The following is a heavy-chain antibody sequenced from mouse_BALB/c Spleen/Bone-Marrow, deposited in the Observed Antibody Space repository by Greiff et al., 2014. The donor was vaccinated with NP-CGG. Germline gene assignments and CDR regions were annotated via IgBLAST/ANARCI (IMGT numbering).Heavy chain of an antibody. J-gene: IGHJ3*01. CDR2: INPDSSTI. D-gene: IGHD2-4*01. CDR1: GFDFSRYW. CDR3: ARGYYDYPAWFAY. Sequence: EVKLMESGGGLVQPGGSLKLSCAASGFDFSRYWMSWVRQAPGKGLEWIGEINPDSSTINYTPSPKDKFIISRDNAKNTLYLQMSKVRSEDTALYYCARGYYDYPAWFAYWGQGTLVTVSA. V-gene: IGHV4-1*02.